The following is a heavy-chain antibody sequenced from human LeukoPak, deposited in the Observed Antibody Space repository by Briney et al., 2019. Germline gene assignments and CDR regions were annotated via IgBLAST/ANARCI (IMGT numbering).Heavy chain of an antibody. V-gene: IGHV4-59*01. Sequence: PSETLSLTCTVSGGSTSSYYWSWIRQPPGKGLEWIGYIYYSGSTNYNPSLKSRVTISVDTSKNQFSLKLSSVTAADTAVYYCARGFNSSSWYTYYYYYYGMDVWGQGTTVTVSS. D-gene: IGHD6-13*01. CDR1: GGSTSSYY. CDR3: ARGFNSSSWYTYYYYYYGMDV. CDR2: IYYSGST. J-gene: IGHJ6*02.